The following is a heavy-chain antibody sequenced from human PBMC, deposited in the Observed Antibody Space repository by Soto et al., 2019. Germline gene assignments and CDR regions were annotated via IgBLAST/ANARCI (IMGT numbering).Heavy chain of an antibody. CDR3: ARTTYGSGSYYKRYSFDY. J-gene: IGHJ4*02. CDR2: IYYSGSA. CDR1: GGSICSGSYY. V-gene: IGHV4-61*01. Sequence: KTSETLSLTCTVSGGSICSGSYYWSWIRQPPGKGLEWIGYIYYSGSANYNPSFRSRVTMSVDTSRIQFSLQLSAVTAADTAVYYCARTTYGSGSYYKRYSFDYLGQGSLVTVSS. D-gene: IGHD3-10*01.